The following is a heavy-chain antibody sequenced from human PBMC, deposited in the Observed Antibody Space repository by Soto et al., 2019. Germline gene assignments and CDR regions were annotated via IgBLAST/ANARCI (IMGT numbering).Heavy chain of an antibody. D-gene: IGHD6-6*01. Sequence: EVQLAESAGGLAQPGGSLSVSCAASGFTLSGYAMGWVRQAPGKGLEYVSGISSNGVGTYYANSVQGRFTISRDNSKNTVYLQMGSLRPEDMAVYYCARRARPDFYYMDVWGKGTTVTVS. V-gene: IGHV3-64*01. CDR3: ARRARPDFYYMDV. J-gene: IGHJ6*03. CDR1: GFTLSGYA. CDR2: ISSNGVGT.